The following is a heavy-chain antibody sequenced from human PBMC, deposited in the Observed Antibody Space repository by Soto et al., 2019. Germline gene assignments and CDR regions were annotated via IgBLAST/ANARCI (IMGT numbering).Heavy chain of an antibody. CDR2: IYWDDDK. CDR3: AHRWSGYFHH. CDR1: GFSLSTLGVG. D-gene: IGHD1-26*01. V-gene: IGHV2-5*02. J-gene: IGHJ1*01. Sequence: QITLKESGPTLVKPTQTLTLTCTFSGFSLSTLGVGVGWIRPPPGKALEWVALIYWDDDKRYSPSLHSRLTITKDTSKNQVVLTMTNMDPVDTATYYCAHRWSGYFHHWGQGTLVTVSS.